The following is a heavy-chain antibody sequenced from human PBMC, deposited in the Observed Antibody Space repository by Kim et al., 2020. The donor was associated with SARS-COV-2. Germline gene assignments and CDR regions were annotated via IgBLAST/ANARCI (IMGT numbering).Heavy chain of an antibody. J-gene: IGHJ5*02. CDR2: IWYHGNEK. V-gene: IGHV3-33*01. D-gene: IGHD3-10*01. Sequence: GGSLRLSCAASGFTFSTYGMNWVRQAPGKGLEWVALIWYHGNEKDYADSVKGRFTISRDNSKNTVSLEMNSLRVEDTAVYYCVRGTGSGIYYSWFDPWGQGTLVTVSS. CDR1: GFTFSTYG. CDR3: VRGTGSGIYYSWFDP.